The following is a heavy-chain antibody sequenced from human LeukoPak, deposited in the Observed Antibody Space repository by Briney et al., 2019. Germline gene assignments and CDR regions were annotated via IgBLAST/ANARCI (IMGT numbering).Heavy chain of an antibody. D-gene: IGHD6-13*01. Sequence: SVKVSCKASGGTFSSYAISWVRRAPGQGLEWMGRIIPILGTANYAQKFQGRVTITTDESTSTAYMELSSLRSEDTAVYYCASLPNGAAGSFDYWGQGTLVTVSS. V-gene: IGHV1-69*11. J-gene: IGHJ4*02. CDR2: IIPILGTA. CDR3: ASLPNGAAGSFDY. CDR1: GGTFSSYA.